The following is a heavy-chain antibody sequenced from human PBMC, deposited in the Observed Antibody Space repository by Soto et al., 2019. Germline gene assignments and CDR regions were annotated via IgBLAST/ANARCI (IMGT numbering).Heavy chain of an antibody. Sequence: PGESLKISCKGSGYSFTSYWIGWVRQMPGKGLEWMGIIYPGDSDTRYSPSFQGQVTISADKSISTAYLQWSSLKASDTAMYYCARAGADIVVVVAGAFDIRGQGTMVTVSS. D-gene: IGHD2-15*01. J-gene: IGHJ3*02. CDR1: GYSFTSYW. CDR3: ARAGADIVVVVAGAFDI. CDR2: IYPGDSDT. V-gene: IGHV5-51*01.